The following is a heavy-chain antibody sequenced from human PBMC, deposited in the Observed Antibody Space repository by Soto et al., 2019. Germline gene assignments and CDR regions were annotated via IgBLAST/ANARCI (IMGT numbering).Heavy chain of an antibody. CDR2: IKSKTDGGTT. CDR3: TTALIEYYYESSGSLFDY. D-gene: IGHD3-22*01. J-gene: IGHJ4*02. Sequence: SGGSLRLSCAASGFTFSSAWMNWVRQAPGKGLEWVGRIKSKTDGGTTDYAAPVKGRFTISRDDSKNTLYLQMNSLKTEDTAVYYCTTALIEYYYESSGSLFDYWGQGTLVTVSS. V-gene: IGHV3-15*07. CDR1: GFTFSSAW.